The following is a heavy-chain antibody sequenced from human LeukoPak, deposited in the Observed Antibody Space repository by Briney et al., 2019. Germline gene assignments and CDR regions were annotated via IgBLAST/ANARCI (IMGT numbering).Heavy chain of an antibody. Sequence: GGSLRLSCAASGCPFSSFAMSWVRQAPGKGLEWVSSITGNGDNSFHADSVKGRFTISRDNSKNTLYLQMNSLRAEDTAVYYCAKDLRSSWYLPKTSNYAIHRGYYGMDVWGQGTTVTVSS. CDR1: GCPFSSFA. V-gene: IGHV3-23*01. CDR2: ITGNGDNS. D-gene: IGHD6-13*01. J-gene: IGHJ6*02. CDR3: AKDLRSSWYLPKTSNYAIHRGYYGMDV.